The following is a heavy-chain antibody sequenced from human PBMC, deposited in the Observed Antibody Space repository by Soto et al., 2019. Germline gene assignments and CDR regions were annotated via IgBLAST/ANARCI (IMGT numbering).Heavy chain of an antibody. CDR1: EGIFSSFS. D-gene: IGHD2-2*01. V-gene: IGHV1-69*01. J-gene: IGHJ5*02. CDR2: IIPMTGTP. Sequence: QVQLVQSGAEVKTPGSSVEVSCKASEGIFSSFSITWVRQVPGHGLEWMGGIIPMTGTPNYAEKFQGRLTLTADASTRTAYLVLSSLKSEDTAVYYCARGPILPGATSWLDPWGQGTVVIVSS. CDR3: ARGPILPGATSWLDP.